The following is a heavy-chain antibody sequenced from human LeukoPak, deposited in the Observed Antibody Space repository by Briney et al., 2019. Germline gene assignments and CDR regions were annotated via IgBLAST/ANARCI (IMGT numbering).Heavy chain of an antibody. Sequence: PGGSLRLSCAASGFTVSINYMSWVRQAPGKGLEWVSVIYSGGSTYYADSVKGRFTISRHNSKNTLYLQMNSLRAEDTAVYYCARDSRYYDSSGYSPIYYYYGMDVWGQGTTVTVSS. D-gene: IGHD3-22*01. V-gene: IGHV3-53*04. J-gene: IGHJ6*02. CDR2: IYSGGST. CDR3: ARDSRYYDSSGYSPIYYYYGMDV. CDR1: GFTVSINY.